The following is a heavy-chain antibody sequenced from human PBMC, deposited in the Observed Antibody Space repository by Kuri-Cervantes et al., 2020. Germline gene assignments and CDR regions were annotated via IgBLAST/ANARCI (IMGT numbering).Heavy chain of an antibody. D-gene: IGHD5-12*01. V-gene: IGHV2-5*02. CDR3: THYSGYEGFDY. CDR1: GFSLSTSGVG. J-gene: IGHJ4*02. Sequence: SGPTLVKPTQTLTLTCNFSGFSLSTSGVGVGWIRQPPGKALEWLALIYWDDDKRYSPSLKSRLTIIKDTSKNQVVLTKTNMDPVDTATYYCTHYSGYEGFDYWGQGTLVTVSS. CDR2: IYWDDDK.